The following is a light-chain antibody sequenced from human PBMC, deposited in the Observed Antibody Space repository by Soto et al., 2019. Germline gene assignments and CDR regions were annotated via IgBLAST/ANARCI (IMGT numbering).Light chain of an antibody. Sequence: DIQMTQSPSSLSASVGDRVTITCRASQSISSYLNWYEQKPGKAPKLLIYAASSLQSGVPSRFSGSGSGTDFTLTISSLQPEDFATYYCQQCNSTPLTFGRGTKLEIK. J-gene: IGKJ4*02. V-gene: IGKV1-39*01. CDR1: QSISSY. CDR3: QQCNSTPLT. CDR2: AAS.